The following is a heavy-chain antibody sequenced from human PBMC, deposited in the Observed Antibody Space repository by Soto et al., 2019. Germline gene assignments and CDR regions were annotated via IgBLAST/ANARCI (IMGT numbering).Heavy chain of an antibody. CDR1: GFTFSSYA. CDR2: ISYDGSNK. Sequence: QVQLVESGGGVVQPGRSLRLSCAASGFTFSSYAMHWVRQAPGKGLEWVAVISYDGSNKYYADSVKGRFTISRDNSKNTPYLQMNSLRAEDTAVYYCARHKRDLRFFEWSYYFDYWGQGTLVTVYS. D-gene: IGHD3-3*01. J-gene: IGHJ4*02. CDR3: ARHKRDLRFFEWSYYFDY. V-gene: IGHV3-30-3*01.